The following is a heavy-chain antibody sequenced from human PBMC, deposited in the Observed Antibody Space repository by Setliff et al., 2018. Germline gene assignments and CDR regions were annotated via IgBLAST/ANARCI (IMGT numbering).Heavy chain of an antibody. V-gene: IGHV4-4*02. Sequence: SETLSLTCAVSGGSISSSNWWSWVRQPPGKGLEWIGEINHSGSTNYNPSLKSRVTISVDTSKNQFSLKLSSVTAADTAVYYCARESYYGSGYNYWGQGTLVTVSS. J-gene: IGHJ4*02. CDR2: INHSGST. CDR1: GGSISSSNW. D-gene: IGHD3-10*01. CDR3: ARESYYGSGYNY.